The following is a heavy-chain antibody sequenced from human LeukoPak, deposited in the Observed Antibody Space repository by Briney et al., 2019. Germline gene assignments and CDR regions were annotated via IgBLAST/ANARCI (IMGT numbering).Heavy chain of an antibody. Sequence: PGRSLRLSCAASGFTFSSYAMHWVRQAPGKGLEWVAVISYDGSNKYYADSVKGRFTISRDSSKNTLYLQMNSLRSEDTAVYYCASGGEHIVVVLGYYWGQGTLVTVSS. CDR2: ISYDGSNK. CDR1: GFTFSSYA. D-gene: IGHD2-21*01. V-gene: IGHV3-30-3*01. CDR3: ASGGEHIVVVLGYY. J-gene: IGHJ4*02.